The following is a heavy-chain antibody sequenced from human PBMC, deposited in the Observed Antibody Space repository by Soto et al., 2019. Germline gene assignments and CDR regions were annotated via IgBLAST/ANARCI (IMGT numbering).Heavy chain of an antibody. Sequence: GGSLRLSCAASGFTFSSYGMHWVRQAPGKGLEWVAVISYDRSNKYYADSVKGRFTISRDNSKNTLYLQMNSLRAEDTAVYYCAKTRHPHGIAVAGATDYWGQGTLVTVSS. J-gene: IGHJ4*02. V-gene: IGHV3-30*18. CDR2: ISYDRSNK. D-gene: IGHD6-19*01. CDR1: GFTFSSYG. CDR3: AKTRHPHGIAVAGATDY.